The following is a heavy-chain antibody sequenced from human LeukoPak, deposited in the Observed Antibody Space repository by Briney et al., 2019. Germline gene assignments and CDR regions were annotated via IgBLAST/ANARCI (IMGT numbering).Heavy chain of an antibody. CDR3: ARRAMVRGGTYFDY. J-gene: IGHJ4*02. D-gene: IGHD3-10*01. Sequence: PSETLSLTCTVSGGSIRRSSFYWGWIRQPPGKGLEWIGSIYYSGSTYYYNPSLKSRVTISVDTSKNQFSLKLSSVTAADTAVYYCARRAMVRGGTYFDYWGQGTLVTVSS. V-gene: IGHV4-39*01. CDR2: IYYSGSTY. CDR1: GGSIRRSSFY.